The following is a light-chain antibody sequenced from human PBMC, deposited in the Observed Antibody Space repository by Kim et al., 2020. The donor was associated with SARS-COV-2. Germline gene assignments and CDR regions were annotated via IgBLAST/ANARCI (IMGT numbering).Light chain of an antibody. CDR2: DVS. Sequence: GQSITIPCTGTSRDVGGYNYVSWYQQHPGKAPKLMIYDVSNRPSGVSNRFSGSKSGNTASLTISGLQAEDEADYYCSSYTSSSTLVFGTGTKVTVL. CDR1: SRDVGGYNY. V-gene: IGLV2-14*03. J-gene: IGLJ1*01. CDR3: SSYTSSSTLV.